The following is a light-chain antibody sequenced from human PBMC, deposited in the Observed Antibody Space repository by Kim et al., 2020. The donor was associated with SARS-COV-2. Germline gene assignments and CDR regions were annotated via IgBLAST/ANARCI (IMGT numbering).Light chain of an antibody. CDR3: QQYNNWPPT. Sequence: SVSPGEDATLSCRASQSVSSTLAWYQQKPGQAPRLLIYGASTRATGIPARFSGSGSGTEFTLTISSLQSEDFAVYYCQQYNNWPPTFGGGTKLEI. CDR2: GAS. CDR1: QSVSST. V-gene: IGKV3-15*01. J-gene: IGKJ4*01.